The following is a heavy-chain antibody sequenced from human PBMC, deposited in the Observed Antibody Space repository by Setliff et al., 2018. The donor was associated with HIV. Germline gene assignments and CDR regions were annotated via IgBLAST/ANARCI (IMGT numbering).Heavy chain of an antibody. V-gene: IGHV3-7*05. CDR3: ARDRWFSNNWYSDY. Sequence: GSLRLSCAASGFTFSNNWMAWVRLAPGKGLEWVANIKQDGSVKNYVDSVRGRFTISRDNAENSLFLQMTGLRPEDTAMYYCARDRWFSNNWYSDYWGQGTLVTVS. CDR2: IKQDGSVK. D-gene: IGHD6-13*01. J-gene: IGHJ4*02. CDR1: GFTFSNNW.